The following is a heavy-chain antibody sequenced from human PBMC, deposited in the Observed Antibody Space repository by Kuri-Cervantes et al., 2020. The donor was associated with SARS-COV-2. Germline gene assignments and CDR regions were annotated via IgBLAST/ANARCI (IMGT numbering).Heavy chain of an antibody. CDR3: ARHTPSYYDFWSGYLIYYGMDV. V-gene: IGHV4-59*01. CDR2: IYYSGST. D-gene: IGHD3-3*01. CDR1: GGSISSYY. J-gene: IGHJ6*02. Sequence: SETLSLTCTVSGGSISSYYWSWIRQPPGKGLEWIGYIYYSGSTNYNPSLKSRVTMSVDTSKNQFSLKLSSVTAADTAVYYCARHTPSYYDFWSGYLIYYGMDVWGQGTTVTVSS.